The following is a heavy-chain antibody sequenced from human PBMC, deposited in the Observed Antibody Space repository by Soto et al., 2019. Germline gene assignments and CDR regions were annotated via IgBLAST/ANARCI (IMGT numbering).Heavy chain of an antibody. CDR3: ARQRWSGGGDY. Sequence: QVELTESGPGLVRPSETLSLNCTVSGGYVSSPTYYWSWVRQAPGKGLEWIAYIHYSGNTKYNPSLKSRVTISIDTSNNHFARKLRSVTAANTSVYYCARQRWSGGGDYWGQGTLVTVSS. CDR2: IHYSGNT. D-gene: IGHD3-3*01. V-gene: IGHV4-61*03. J-gene: IGHJ4*02. CDR1: GGYVSSPTYY.